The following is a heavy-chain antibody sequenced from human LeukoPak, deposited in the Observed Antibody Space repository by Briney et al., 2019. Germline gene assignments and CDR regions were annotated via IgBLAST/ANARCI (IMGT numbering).Heavy chain of an antibody. V-gene: IGHV4-59*08. CDR2: IYYSGST. CDR3: ARHRLYFDY. J-gene: IGHJ4*02. D-gene: IGHD2-21*02. CDR1: GGSINIYY. Sequence: SETLSLTCTVSGGSINIYYWSWIRQPAGKGLEWIGYIYYSGSTNYNPSLKSRVTISVDTSKNQFSLKLSSVTAADTAVYYCARHRLYFDYWGQGTLVTVSS.